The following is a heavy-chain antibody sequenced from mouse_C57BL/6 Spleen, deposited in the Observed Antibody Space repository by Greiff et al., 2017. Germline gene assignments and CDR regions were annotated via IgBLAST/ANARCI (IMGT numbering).Heavy chain of an antibody. D-gene: IGHD4-1*01. CDR2: ISYDGSN. CDR1: GYSITSGYY. Sequence: EESGPGLVKPSQSLSLTCSVTGYSITSGYYWNWIRQFPGNKLEWMGYISYDGSNNYNPSLKNRISITRDTSKNQFFLKLNSVTTEDTATYYCARAGTGAMDYWGQGTSVTVSS. J-gene: IGHJ4*01. CDR3: ARAGTGAMDY. V-gene: IGHV3-6*01.